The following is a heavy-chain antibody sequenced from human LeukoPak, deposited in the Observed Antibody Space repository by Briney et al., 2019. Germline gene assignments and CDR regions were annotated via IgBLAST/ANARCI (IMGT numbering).Heavy chain of an antibody. D-gene: IGHD6-13*01. J-gene: IGHJ3*02. V-gene: IGHV1-69*13. CDR2: IIPIFGAA. Sequence: SVKVSCKASGYSFTGYYIHWVRQAPGQGLEWMGWIIPIFGAANYAQKFQGRVTITADESTSTAYMELSSLRSEDTAVYYCAREASAYSSSRRNAFDIWGQGTMVTVSS. CDR3: AREASAYSSSRRNAFDI. CDR1: GYSFTGYY.